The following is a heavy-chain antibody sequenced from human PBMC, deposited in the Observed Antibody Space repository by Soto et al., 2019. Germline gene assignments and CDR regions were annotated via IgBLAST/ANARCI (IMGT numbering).Heavy chain of an antibody. CDR1: GGTFSSYA. D-gene: IGHD1-26*01. J-gene: IGHJ5*02. CDR2: IIPIFGTA. Sequence: QVQLVQSGAEVKTPGSSVKVSCKASGGTFSSYAISWVRQAPGQGLEWMGGIIPIFGTANYAQKFQGRVTITADESTSTAYMERSSLRSEGTAVYYCAREVGATLNWFDHWGQGTLVTVSS. CDR3: AREVGATLNWFDH. V-gene: IGHV1-69*01.